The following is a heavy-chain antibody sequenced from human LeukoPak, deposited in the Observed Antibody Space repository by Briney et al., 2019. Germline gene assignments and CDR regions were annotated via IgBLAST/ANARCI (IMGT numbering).Heavy chain of an antibody. D-gene: IGHD4-17*01. V-gene: IGHV5-51*01. Sequence: PGESLKISCKASGYSFKHYWIAWVRQMPEKGLEVMGIIFPTDSETRYSPSLQGQVSISADKSINTAYVQWSSLKASDTAIYYCARIMWLTTVNDAFDIWGQGTVVTVSS. J-gene: IGHJ3*02. CDR2: IFPTDSET. CDR1: GYSFKHYW. CDR3: ARIMWLTTVNDAFDI.